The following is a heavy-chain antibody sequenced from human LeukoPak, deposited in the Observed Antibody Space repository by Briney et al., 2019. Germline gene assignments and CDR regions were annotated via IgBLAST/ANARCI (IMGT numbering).Heavy chain of an antibody. CDR2: INAGNGNT. CDR1: GYTFTSYA. Sequence: GASVKVSCKASGYTFTSYAMHWVRQAPGQRLEWMGWINAGNGNTKYSQKFQGRVTITRNTSISTAYMELSSLRSEDTAVYYCARGTGLYYYYYYMDVWGKGTTVTVSS. V-gene: IGHV1-3*01. J-gene: IGHJ6*03. CDR3: ARGTGLYYYYYYMDV.